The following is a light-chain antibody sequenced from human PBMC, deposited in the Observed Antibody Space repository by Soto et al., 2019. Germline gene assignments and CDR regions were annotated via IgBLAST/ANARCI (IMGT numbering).Light chain of an antibody. J-gene: IGKJ1*01. CDR3: QQYDSSPWT. CDR1: QSVSSSF. V-gene: IGKV3-20*01. Sequence: EIVLTQSPGTLSLSPGERATLSCRASQSVSSSFLAWYQQKPGQAPRLLIYGASSRATGIPDRFSGSGSGTDFTLTISRLDPEDFAVYYCQQYDSSPWTFGQGTKVESK. CDR2: GAS.